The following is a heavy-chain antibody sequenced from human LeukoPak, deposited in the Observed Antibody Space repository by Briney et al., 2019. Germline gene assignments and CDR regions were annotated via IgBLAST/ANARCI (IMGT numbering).Heavy chain of an antibody. CDR3: AKVFYPAAGTGRVDFPFDY. V-gene: IGHV3-23*01. CDR1: GFTFSLYA. Sequence: GGSLRLSCAASGFTFSLYAMNWVRQAPGKGLEWVSSISHSGSISYADSVKGRFTISRDNSKTTLYLQMNSLRAEDTAVYYCAKVFYPAAGTGRVDFPFDYWGQGTLVTVSS. CDR2: ISHSGSI. D-gene: IGHD6-13*01. J-gene: IGHJ4*02.